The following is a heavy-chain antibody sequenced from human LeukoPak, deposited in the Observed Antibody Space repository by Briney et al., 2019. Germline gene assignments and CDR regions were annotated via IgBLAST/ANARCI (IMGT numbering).Heavy chain of an antibody. CDR1: GGSFSGYY. V-gene: IGHV4-34*01. CDR3: ARNDFWSGHYFDY. J-gene: IGHJ4*02. CDR2: INHSGST. Sequence: SETLSLTCAVYGGSFSGYYWSWIRQPPGKGLEWIGEINHSGSTNYNPSLKSRVTMSVDTSKNQFSLKLSSVTAADTAVYYCARNDFWSGHYFDYWGQGTLVTVSS. D-gene: IGHD3-3*01.